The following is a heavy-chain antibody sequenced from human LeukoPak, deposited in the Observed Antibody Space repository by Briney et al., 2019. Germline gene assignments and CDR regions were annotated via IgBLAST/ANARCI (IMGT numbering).Heavy chain of an antibody. CDR1: GFTFSSYS. D-gene: IGHD6-13*01. J-gene: IGHJ1*01. Sequence: GGSLRLSCEASGFTFSSYSMNWVRQTPGKGLEWVSSISSSSSYIYYADSVEGRFTISRDNAKNPLYLQMNSLRAEDTAVYYCARPIAAAGTAGYFRHWGQGTLVTVSS. CDR3: ARPIAAAGTAGYFRH. V-gene: IGHV3-21*01. CDR2: ISSSSSYI.